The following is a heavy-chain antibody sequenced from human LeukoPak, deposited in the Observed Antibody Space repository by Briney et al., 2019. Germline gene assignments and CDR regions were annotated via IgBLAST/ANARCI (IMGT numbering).Heavy chain of an antibody. J-gene: IGHJ4*02. CDR1: GFPFSSYA. V-gene: IGHV3-30*14. CDR3: ARDFGMAAVFHYFDS. D-gene: IGHD5-24*01. CDR2: ISYDGSNK. Sequence: GRSLRLSCTTSGFPFSSYALHWVRQAPGKGLEWVAVISYDGSNKYYTDSVKGRFTISRDNFNNTLYLQMNSLRAEDTAVYYCARDFGMAAVFHYFDSWGQGTLVTVSS.